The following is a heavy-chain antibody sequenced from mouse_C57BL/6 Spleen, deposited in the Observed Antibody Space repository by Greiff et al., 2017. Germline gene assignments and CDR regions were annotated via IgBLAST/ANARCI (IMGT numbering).Heavy chain of an antibody. CDR2: IDPSDSYT. Sequence: QVQLKQPGAELVRPGTSVKLSCKASGYTFTSYWMHWVKQRPGQGLEWIGVIDPSDSYTNYNQKFKGKATLTVDTSSSTAYMQLSSLTSEDSAVYYCARRLYYGDAMDYWGQGTSVTVSS. CDR1: GYTFTSYW. CDR3: ARRLYYGDAMDY. J-gene: IGHJ4*01. D-gene: IGHD1-1*02. V-gene: IGHV1-59*01.